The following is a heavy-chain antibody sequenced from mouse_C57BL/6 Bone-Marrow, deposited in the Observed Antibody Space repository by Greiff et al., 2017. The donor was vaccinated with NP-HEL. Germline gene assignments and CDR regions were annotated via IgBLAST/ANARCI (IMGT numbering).Heavy chain of an antibody. CDR1: GYTFTSYW. CDR2: IHPNSGST. CDR3: ARRGGSSGYAMDY. J-gene: IGHJ4*01. Sequence: QVQLQQPGAELVKPGASVKLSCKASGYTFTSYWMHWVKQRPGQGLEWIGMIHPNSGSTNYNEKFKSKATLTVDKSSSTAYMQLSSLTSEDSAVYFCARRGGSSGYAMDYWGQGTSVTVSS. V-gene: IGHV1-64*01. D-gene: IGHD3-2*02.